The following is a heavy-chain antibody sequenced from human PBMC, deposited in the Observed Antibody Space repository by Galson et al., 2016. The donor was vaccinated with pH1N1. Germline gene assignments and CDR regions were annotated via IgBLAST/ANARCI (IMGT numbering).Heavy chain of an antibody. J-gene: IGHJ4*02. CDR3: AKVDGYLSGWYDY. V-gene: IGHV3-9*01. CDR2: ISWYSGVT. Sequence: SLRLSCAASGFTFDDYAMHWVRQAPGKGLEWVSGISWYSGVTGYADSVKGRFTISRDNAKNSLYLQMNSLRSEDTAFYDCAKVDGYLSGWYDYWGQGTLVTVSS. CDR1: GFTFDDYA. D-gene: IGHD6-19*01.